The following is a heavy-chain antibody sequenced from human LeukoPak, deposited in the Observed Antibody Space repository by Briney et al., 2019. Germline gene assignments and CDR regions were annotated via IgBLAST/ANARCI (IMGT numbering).Heavy chain of an antibody. J-gene: IGHJ4*02. CDR2: ISAYNGNT. Sequence: GASVKVSCKASGYTFTSYGISWVRQAPGQGLEWMGWISAYNGNTNYAQKLRGRVTMTTDTSTSTAYMELRSLRSDDTAVYYCARGERYFDWYPFDYWGQGTLVTVSS. CDR3: ARGERYFDWYPFDY. CDR1: GYTFTSYG. D-gene: IGHD3-9*01. V-gene: IGHV1-18*01.